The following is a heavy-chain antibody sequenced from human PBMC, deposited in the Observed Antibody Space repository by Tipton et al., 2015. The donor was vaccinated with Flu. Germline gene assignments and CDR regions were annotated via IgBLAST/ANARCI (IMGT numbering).Heavy chain of an antibody. CDR1: GGSISSGGYY. V-gene: IGHV4-31*03. Sequence: TLSLTCTVPGGSISSGGYYWSWIRQHPGKGLEWIGYIYYSGSTYYNPSLKSRVTISVDTSKNQFSLKLSSVTAADTAVYYCARYTMVRGVIISYYYYGMDVWGQGTTVTVSS. D-gene: IGHD3-10*01. CDR3: ARYTMVRGVIISYYYYGMDV. CDR2: IYYSGST. J-gene: IGHJ6*02.